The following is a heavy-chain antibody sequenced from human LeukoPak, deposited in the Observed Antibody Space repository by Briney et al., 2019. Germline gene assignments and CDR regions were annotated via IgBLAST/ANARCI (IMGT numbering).Heavy chain of an antibody. D-gene: IGHD5-24*01. V-gene: IGHV4-59*01. Sequence: SETLSLTCTVSGGSISSYYWSWIRQPPGKGLGWIGYIYYSGSTNYNPSLKSRVTISVDTSKNQFSLKLSSVTAADTAVYYCARSGGYNRNYYYGMDVWGQGTTVTVSS. CDR3: ARSGGYNRNYYYGMDV. CDR2: IYYSGST. J-gene: IGHJ6*02. CDR1: GGSISSYY.